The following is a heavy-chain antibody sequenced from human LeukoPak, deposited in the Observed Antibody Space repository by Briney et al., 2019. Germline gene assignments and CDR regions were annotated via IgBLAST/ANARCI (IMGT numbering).Heavy chain of an antibody. Sequence: ASVKVSCKASGYTFTSYGISWVRQAPGQGLEWMGWISAYNGNTNYAQKLQGRVTMTTDTSTSTAYMGLRSLRSDDTAVYYCARMYYYDSSGYYHRYWYFDLWGRGTLVTVSS. CDR1: GYTFTSYG. CDR3: ARMYYYDSSGYYHRYWYFDL. D-gene: IGHD3-22*01. V-gene: IGHV1-18*01. CDR2: ISAYNGNT. J-gene: IGHJ2*01.